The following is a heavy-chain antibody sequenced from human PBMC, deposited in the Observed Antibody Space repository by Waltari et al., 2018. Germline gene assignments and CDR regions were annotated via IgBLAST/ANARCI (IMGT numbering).Heavy chain of an antibody. J-gene: IGHJ4*02. V-gene: IGHV4-31*03. CDR2: SHHSGGT. CDR3: AREMNPRAPYFDL. Sequence: QVQLQESGPGLVRPSQTLSLTCTVSGGSISRGSYYWSWIRQHPGKGLEWIGYSHHSGGTLYKPSRESRVSIGVDTSKNQFSLKVSSVTAADTSVYYCAREMNPRAPYFDLWGQGALVTVSS. CDR1: GGSISRGSYY.